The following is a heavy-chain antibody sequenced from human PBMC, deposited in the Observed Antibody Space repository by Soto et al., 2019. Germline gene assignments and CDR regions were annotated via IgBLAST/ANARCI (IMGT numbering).Heavy chain of an antibody. Sequence: QVQPQESGPGLVKPSGTLSLTCAVSGDSISSHDWWSWVRQPPNKGLEWIAEIHHSGGTNYNPSLMSRATISVDNSKNQFSLKLISATAADTAVYYCVRNGYYSLDYWGQGTLVSVSS. CDR2: IHHSGGT. J-gene: IGHJ4*02. V-gene: IGHV4-4*02. CDR3: VRNGYYSLDY. D-gene: IGHD3-3*01. CDR1: GDSISSHDW.